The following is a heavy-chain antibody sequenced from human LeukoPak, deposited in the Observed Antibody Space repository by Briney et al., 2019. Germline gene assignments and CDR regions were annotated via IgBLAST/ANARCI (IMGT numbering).Heavy chain of an antibody. CDR2: ISDSGGST. CDR3: AKEETYYDILTTTWYFDL. Sequence: GGSLRLSCAASGFTFSSYAMSWVRQAPGKGLEWVLAISDSGGSTYYADSVKGRFTISRDNSKNTLYLQMNSLRAEDTAVYYCAKEETYYDILTTTWYFDLWGRGTLVTVSS. V-gene: IGHV3-23*01. D-gene: IGHD3-9*01. CDR1: GFTFSSYA. J-gene: IGHJ2*01.